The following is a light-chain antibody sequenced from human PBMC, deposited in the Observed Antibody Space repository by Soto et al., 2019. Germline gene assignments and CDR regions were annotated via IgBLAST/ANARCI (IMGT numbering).Light chain of an antibody. CDR2: EVS. Sequence: QSALTQPASVSGSPGQSITISCTGTSSDVGSYNYVSWYQQHPGKAPKLMIYEVSDRPSGISSRFSGSKSGNTASLTISGLQTEDEADYYCSSSTSSSTLFGTGTKLTVL. V-gene: IGLV2-14*01. CDR3: SSSTSSSTL. J-gene: IGLJ1*01. CDR1: SSDVGSYNY.